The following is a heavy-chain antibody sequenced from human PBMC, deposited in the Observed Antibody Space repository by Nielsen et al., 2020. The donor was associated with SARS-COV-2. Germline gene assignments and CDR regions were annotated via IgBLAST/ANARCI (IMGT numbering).Heavy chain of an antibody. V-gene: IGHV4-39*01. D-gene: IGHD3-3*01. CDR2: MYYSGTT. J-gene: IGHJ1*01. Sequence: SETLSLTCSVSGGSITSSSTYWGWIRQPPGKGLEWIGSMYYSGTTYYNPSLKSRVTISVDTSKNQFSLKLTSVTAADTAVYYCARRFEMTSGHKPFQHWGQGILVTVSS. CDR1: GGSITSSSTY. CDR3: ARRFEMTSGHKPFQH.